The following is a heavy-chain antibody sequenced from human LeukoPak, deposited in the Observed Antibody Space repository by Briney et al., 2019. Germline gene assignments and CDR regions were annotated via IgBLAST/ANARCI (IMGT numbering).Heavy chain of an antibody. Sequence: SETLSLTCTVSGGSISSYYWSWIRQPPGKGLEWIGYIYYSGSTNYNPSLKSRVTISVDTSKNQFSLKLGSVTAADTAVYYCARLRASRYFDYWGQGTLVTVSS. CDR3: ARLRASRYFDY. J-gene: IGHJ4*02. CDR2: IYYSGST. CDR1: GGSISSYY. D-gene: IGHD1-14*01. V-gene: IGHV4-59*08.